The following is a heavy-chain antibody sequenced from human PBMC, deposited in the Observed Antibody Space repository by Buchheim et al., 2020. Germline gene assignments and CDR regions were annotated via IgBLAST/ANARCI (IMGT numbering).Heavy chain of an antibody. Sequence: EVHLVESGGGLVQPGGSLRLSCTASGLPFSSHEMNWVRQAPGKGLEWVSYIGSSGYSIYYADSVKGRFTISRDNARNSLYLQVNSLRAEDTAVYYCARGPLLDYWGQGTL. D-gene: IGHD1-14*01. V-gene: IGHV3-48*03. J-gene: IGHJ4*02. CDR3: ARGPLLDY. CDR2: IGSSGYSI. CDR1: GLPFSSHE.